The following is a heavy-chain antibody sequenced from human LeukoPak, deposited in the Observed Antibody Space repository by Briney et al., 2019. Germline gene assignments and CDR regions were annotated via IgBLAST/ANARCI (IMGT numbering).Heavy chain of an antibody. D-gene: IGHD3-10*01. J-gene: IGHJ3*02. CDR1: GFTFSSYA. CDR3: AGGRGVRQAFDI. V-gene: IGHV3-30-3*01. Sequence: PGGSLRLSCAASGFTFSSYAMPWVRQAPGKGLEWVAVISYDGSNKYYADSVKGRFTISRDNSKNTLYLQMNSLRAEDTAVYYCAGGRGVRQAFDIWGQGTMVTVSS. CDR2: ISYDGSNK.